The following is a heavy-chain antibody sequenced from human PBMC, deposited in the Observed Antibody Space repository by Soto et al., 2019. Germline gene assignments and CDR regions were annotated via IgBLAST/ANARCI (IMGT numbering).Heavy chain of an antibody. CDR3: ARDKRRGYCSGGSCYSRVWVNDY. D-gene: IGHD2-15*01. Sequence: EVQLVESGGGLVKPGGSLRLSCAASGFTFSSYSMNWVRQAPGKGLEWVSSISSSSSYIYYADSVKGRFTISRDNAKNSMHLEKNSRRAEDTAVYYWARDKRRGYCSGGSCYSRVWVNDYGAQGTLVTVSS. V-gene: IGHV3-21*01. J-gene: IGHJ4*02. CDR2: ISSSSSYI. CDR1: GFTFSSYS.